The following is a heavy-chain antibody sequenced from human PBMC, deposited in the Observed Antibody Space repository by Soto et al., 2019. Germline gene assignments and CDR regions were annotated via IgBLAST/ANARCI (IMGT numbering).Heavy chain of an antibody. CDR1: GGSISSYY. CDR2: IYYSGST. Sequence: SETLSLTCTVSGGSISSYYWSWIRQPPGKGLEWIGYIYYSGSTNYNPSLKSRVTISVDTSKNQFSLKLSSVTAADTAVYYCARLGIAVASGGMDVWGQGTTVTVSS. J-gene: IGHJ6*02. V-gene: IGHV4-59*01. CDR3: ARLGIAVASGGMDV. D-gene: IGHD6-19*01.